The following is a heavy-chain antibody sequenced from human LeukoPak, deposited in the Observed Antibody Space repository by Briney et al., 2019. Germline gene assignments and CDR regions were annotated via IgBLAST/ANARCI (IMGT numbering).Heavy chain of an antibody. CDR1: GGSISSGDYY. D-gene: IGHD3-16*02. J-gene: IGHJ4*02. V-gene: IGHV4-30-4*01. CDR2: IYYSGST. CDR3: ARSSYYDYVWGSYRPLDY. Sequence: SETLSLTCTVSGGSISSGDYYWSWIRQPPGKGLEWIGYIYYSGSTYYNPSLKSRVTISVDTSKNQFSLKLSSVTAADTAVYYCARSSYYDYVWGSYRPLDYWGQGTLVTVSS.